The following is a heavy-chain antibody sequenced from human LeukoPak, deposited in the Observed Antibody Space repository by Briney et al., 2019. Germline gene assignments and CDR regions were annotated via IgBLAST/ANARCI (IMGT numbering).Heavy chain of an antibody. D-gene: IGHD3-10*01. J-gene: IGHJ4*02. CDR3: ARHGGGSVDY. Sequence: SETLSLTCTVSGGSISSYYWSWIRQPPGKGLEWIGYIYYSGSTNYNPSLKSRVTISVDTSKNQFSLKLSSVTAADTAVYYCARHGGGSVDYWGQGTLVTVSS. CDR2: IYYSGST. CDR1: GGSISSYY. V-gene: IGHV4-59*08.